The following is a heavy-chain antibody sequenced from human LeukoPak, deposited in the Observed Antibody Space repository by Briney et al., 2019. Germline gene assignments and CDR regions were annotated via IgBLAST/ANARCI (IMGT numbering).Heavy chain of an antibody. J-gene: IGHJ3*02. CDR1: GGSISSYY. D-gene: IGHD5-18*01. CDR2: IYYSGST. CDR3: ARGTVDTAMLGATIAFDI. V-gene: IGHV4-59*01. Sequence: SETLSLTCTVSGGSISSYYWSWIRQPPGKGLEWIGYIYYSGSTNYNPSLKSRVTISVDTSKNQFSLKLSSVTTAHTAVYYCARGTVDTAMLGATIAFDIWGQGTMVTVSS.